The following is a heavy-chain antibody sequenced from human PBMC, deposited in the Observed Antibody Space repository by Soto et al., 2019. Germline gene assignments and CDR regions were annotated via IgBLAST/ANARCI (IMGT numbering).Heavy chain of an antibody. V-gene: IGHV4-34*01. D-gene: IGHD6-6*01. CDR1: GGSFSGYY. CDR2: INHSGST. Sequence: QVQLQQWGAGLLKPLETLSLTCAVYGGSFSGYYWSWIRQPPGKGLEWIGEINHSGSTNYNPSLKSRVTISVDTSKNQFSLKLSSVTAADTAVYYCARVPYSSSGYWGQGTLVTVSS. J-gene: IGHJ4*02. CDR3: ARVPYSSSGY.